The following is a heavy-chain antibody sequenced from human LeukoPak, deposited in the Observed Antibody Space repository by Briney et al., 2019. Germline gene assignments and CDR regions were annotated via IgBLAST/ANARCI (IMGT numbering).Heavy chain of an antibody. J-gene: IGHJ5*02. V-gene: IGHV4-59*12. Sequence: PSETLSLTCTVSGGSISSYYWSWIRQPPGKGLEWIGYIYYSGSTNYNPSLKSRVTISVDTSKNQFSLKLSSVTAADTAVYYCARGITMIVVVTKGWFDPWGQGTLVTVSS. D-gene: IGHD3-22*01. CDR2: IYYSGST. CDR1: GGSISSYY. CDR3: ARGITMIVVVTKGWFDP.